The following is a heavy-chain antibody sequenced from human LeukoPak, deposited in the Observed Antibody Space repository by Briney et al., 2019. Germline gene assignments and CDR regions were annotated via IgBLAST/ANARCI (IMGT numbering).Heavy chain of an antibody. J-gene: IGHJ6*02. V-gene: IGHV1-69*13. Sequence: GASVKVSCKASGYTFTSYYMHWVRQAPGQGLEWMGGIIPIFGTANYAQKFQGRVTITADESTSTAYMELSSLRSEDTAVYYCASNYDFWSGYPYYYYGMDVWGQGTTVTVSS. CDR2: IIPIFGTA. CDR3: ASNYDFWSGYPYYYYGMDV. CDR1: GYTFTSYY. D-gene: IGHD3-3*01.